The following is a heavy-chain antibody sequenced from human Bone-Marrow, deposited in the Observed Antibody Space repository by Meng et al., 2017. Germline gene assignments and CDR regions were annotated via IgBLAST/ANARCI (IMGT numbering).Heavy chain of an antibody. Sequence: GESLKISCAASGFTFSSYWMSWVRQAPGKGLEWVANIKQDGSEKYNVDSVKGRFTISRDNAKNSLYLQMNSLRAEDTAVYYCARDLEMATISPFFDYWGQGKLVNGAS. CDR1: GFTFSSYW. CDR2: IKQDGSEK. CDR3: ARDLEMATISPFFDY. J-gene: IGHJ4*02. V-gene: IGHV3-7*01. D-gene: IGHD5-24*01.